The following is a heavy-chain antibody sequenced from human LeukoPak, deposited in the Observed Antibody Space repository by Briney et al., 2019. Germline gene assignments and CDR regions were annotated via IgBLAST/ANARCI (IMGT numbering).Heavy chain of an antibody. CDR1: GGSFSGYY. J-gene: IGHJ6*02. Sequence: PSETLSLTCAVYGGSFSGYYWSWIRQPPGKGLEWIGEINHSGSTNYNPSLKSRVTISVDTSKNQFSLKLSSVTAADTAVYYCARGRSSYYDSSGYYSHYYYGMDVWGQGTTVTVSS. CDR3: ARGRSSYYDSSGYYSHYYYGMDV. CDR2: INHSGST. V-gene: IGHV4-34*01. D-gene: IGHD3-22*01.